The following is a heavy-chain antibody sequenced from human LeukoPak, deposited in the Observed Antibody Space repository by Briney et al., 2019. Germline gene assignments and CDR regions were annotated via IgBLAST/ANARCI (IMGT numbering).Heavy chain of an antibody. CDR2: INPSGGST. CDR1: GYTFTYYY. D-gene: IGHD1-26*01. J-gene: IGHJ4*02. CDR3: ARKAGGSYRLEY. V-gene: IGHV1-46*01. Sequence: ASVKVSCKASGYTFTYYYMHWVRQAPGQGLEWMGIINPSGGSTSYAQKFQGRVTMTRDTSTSTLYMELSSLRSEDMAVYYCARKAGGSYRLEYWGQGTLVTVSS.